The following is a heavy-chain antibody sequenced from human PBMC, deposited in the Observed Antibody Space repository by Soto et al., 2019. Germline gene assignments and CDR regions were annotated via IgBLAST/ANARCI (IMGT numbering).Heavy chain of an antibody. CDR1: GGSISSYY. V-gene: IGHV4-59*01. D-gene: IGHD1-26*01. J-gene: IGHJ4*02. CDR2: IYYSGST. Sequence: XATLSLPCTVSGGSISSYYLSWIRQPPGKGLEWIGYIYYSGSTNYNPSLKSRVTISVDTSKNQFSLKLSSVTAADTAVYYCARDVLVGANDYWGQGTLVTFSS. CDR3: ARDVLVGANDY.